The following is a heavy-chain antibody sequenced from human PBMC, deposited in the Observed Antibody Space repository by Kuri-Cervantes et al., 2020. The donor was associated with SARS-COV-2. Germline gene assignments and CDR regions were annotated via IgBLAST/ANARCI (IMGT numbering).Heavy chain of an antibody. Sequence: GGSLRLSCAASGFTFSDYYMNWIRQAPGKGLEWVSYISSSSNYTNYADSVKGRFTISRDNAKNSLYLQMNSLRAEDTAVYYCARDRRESGYFLYYYYYIDVWGQGTTVTVSS. V-gene: IGHV3-11*05. CDR3: ARDRRESGYFLYYYYYIDV. CDR2: ISSSSNYT. J-gene: IGHJ6*02. CDR1: GFTFSDYY. D-gene: IGHD3-3*01.